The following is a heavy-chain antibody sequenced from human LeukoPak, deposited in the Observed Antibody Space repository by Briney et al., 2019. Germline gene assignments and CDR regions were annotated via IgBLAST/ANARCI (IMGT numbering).Heavy chain of an antibody. CDR3: AKEWGFD. D-gene: IGHD3-16*01. J-gene: IGHJ4*02. CDR2: IRSKANSYAT. Sequence: GGSLRLSCAASGFTFSGSAMHWVRQASGKGLEWVGRIRSKANSYATAYAASVKGRFTISRDDSKNTAYLQMNSLRAEDTAVYYCAKEWGFDWGQGTLVTVSS. CDR1: GFTFSGSA. V-gene: IGHV3-73*01.